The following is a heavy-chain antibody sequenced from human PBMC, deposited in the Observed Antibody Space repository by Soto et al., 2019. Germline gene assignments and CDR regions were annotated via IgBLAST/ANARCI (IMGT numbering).Heavy chain of an antibody. CDR1: GFTFSSYS. CDR2: ISSSSSYI. CDR3: ASGAGYCGYGGGY. D-gene: IGHD5-12*01. Sequence: TGGSLRLSCAASGFTFSSYSMNWVRQAPGKGLEWVSSISSSSSYIYYADSAKGRFTISRDNAKNSLYLQMNSLRAEDTGVYYCASGAGYCGYGGGYWGRGTVVTV. J-gene: IGHJ4*02. V-gene: IGHV3-21*01.